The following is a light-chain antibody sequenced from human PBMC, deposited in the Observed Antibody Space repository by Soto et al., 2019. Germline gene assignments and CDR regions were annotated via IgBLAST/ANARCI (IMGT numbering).Light chain of an antibody. J-gene: IGKJ4*02. CDR1: QSVSSY. CDR2: DAS. V-gene: IGKV3-11*01. Sequence: EIVLTQSPGTLSLSPGERATLSCRASQSVSSYLAWYQQKPGQAPRLLIYDASNRATGIPARFRGSGSGTDFTLTISSLEPEDFAVYFCQQRSSWPLTFGGGTKVDIK. CDR3: QQRSSWPLT.